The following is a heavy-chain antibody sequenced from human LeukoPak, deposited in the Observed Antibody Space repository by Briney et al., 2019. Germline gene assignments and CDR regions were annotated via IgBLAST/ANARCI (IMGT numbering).Heavy chain of an antibody. Sequence: SETLSLTCTVSGGSISTYAWSWIRQPPGKGLEWIGYIYYSGSTNYNPSLKSRVTMSLDTSKNHLSLNLSSVTAADTAVYYCAREPTSGREPTSGRPLDYWGQGTLVTVSS. CDR2: IYYSGST. CDR1: GGSISTYA. D-gene: IGHD5-12*01. J-gene: IGHJ4*02. V-gene: IGHV4-59*12. CDR3: AREPTSGREPTSGRPLDY.